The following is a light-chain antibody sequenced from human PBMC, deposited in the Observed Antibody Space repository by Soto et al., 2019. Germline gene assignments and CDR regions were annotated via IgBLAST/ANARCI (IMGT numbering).Light chain of an antibody. CDR1: QTISSW. CDR3: PHYTSYSEA. V-gene: IGKV1-5*03. Sequence: ESHMPEYTSTLSGSVGDRVTITCRASQTISSWLAWYQQKPGKAPKLLIYKASTLKSGVPSRFSGSGSGTEFTLTISSLQPDDFATYYCPHYTSYSEAFGQGTKAAIK. CDR2: KAS. J-gene: IGKJ1*01.